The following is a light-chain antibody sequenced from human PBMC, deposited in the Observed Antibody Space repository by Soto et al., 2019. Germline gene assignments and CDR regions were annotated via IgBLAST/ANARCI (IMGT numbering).Light chain of an antibody. J-gene: IGKJ1*01. Sequence: ESGSSQSPGTLSLSKGERATLSCRASQSVSSSYLAWYQQKPGQAPRLLIYGASSRATGIPDRFSGSGSGTDFTLTISRLEPEDFAVYYCQQYGSSPRTFGQGTNVDIK. CDR2: GAS. CDR3: QQYGSSPRT. CDR1: QSVSSSY. V-gene: IGKV3-20*01.